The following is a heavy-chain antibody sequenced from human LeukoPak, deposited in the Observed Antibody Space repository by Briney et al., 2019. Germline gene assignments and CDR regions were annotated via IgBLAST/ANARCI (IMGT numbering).Heavy chain of an antibody. D-gene: IGHD2-15*01. Sequence: GGSLRLSCATSGFTFSRYAMSWVRHIPGRGLEWISFFYRGDSTYYAESVRGRFTISRDNSKNTLYLLMNSLIPEDTAVYYCAREVVSSPSYFDSWGQGTLVTVCS. J-gene: IGHJ4*02. CDR3: AREVVSSPSYFDS. CDR2: FYRGDST. V-gene: IGHV3-53*01. CDR1: GFTFSRYA.